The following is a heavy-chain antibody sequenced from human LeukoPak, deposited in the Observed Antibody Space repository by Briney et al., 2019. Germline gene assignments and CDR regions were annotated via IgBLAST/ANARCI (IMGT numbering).Heavy chain of an antibody. Sequence: SQTLSLTCTVSGGSISSGCYYWSWLRQPAGKGLEWIGRIYTSGSTNYNPSLKSRVTISVETSKNQFSLKLSSVTAADTAVYYCARETRLTGDDAFDIWGQGTMVTVSS. V-gene: IGHV4-61*02. CDR2: IYTSGST. CDR1: GGSISSGCYY. CDR3: ARETRLTGDDAFDI. D-gene: IGHD7-27*01. J-gene: IGHJ3*02.